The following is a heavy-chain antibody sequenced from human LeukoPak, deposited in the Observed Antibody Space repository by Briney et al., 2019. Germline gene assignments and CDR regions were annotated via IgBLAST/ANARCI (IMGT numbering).Heavy chain of an antibody. CDR2: IKQDGSEK. D-gene: IGHD6-19*01. J-gene: IGHJ6*03. V-gene: IGHV3-7*01. CDR1: GFTFSSYW. CDR3: ARDGPIAVAGTGSYYYYYYMDV. Sequence: PGGSLRLSCAASGFTFSSYWMSWVRQAPGKGLEWVANIKQDGSEKYYVDSVKGRFTISRDNAKNSLYLQMNSLRAEDTAVYYCARDGPIAVAGTGSYYYYYYMDVWGKGTTVTVSS.